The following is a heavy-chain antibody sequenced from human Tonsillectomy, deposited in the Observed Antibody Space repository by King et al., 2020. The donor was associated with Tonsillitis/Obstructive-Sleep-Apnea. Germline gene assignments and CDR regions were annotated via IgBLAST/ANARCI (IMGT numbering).Heavy chain of an antibody. CDR2: LYYSGST. Sequence: VQLQESGPGLVKPSETLSLTCTVSGGSISSYYWSWIRQPPGKGLEWIGYLYYSGSTNYNPSLNSRVTISVDTSKNQFSLKLSSVTAADTAVYYCARDMVLEAGGDAFDIWGQGPMVTVSS. CDR1: GGSISSYY. J-gene: IGHJ3*02. CDR3: ARDMVLEAGGDAFDI. V-gene: IGHV4-59*01. D-gene: IGHD2-8*01.